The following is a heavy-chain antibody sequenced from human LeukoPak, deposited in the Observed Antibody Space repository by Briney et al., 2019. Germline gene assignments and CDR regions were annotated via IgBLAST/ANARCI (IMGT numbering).Heavy chain of an antibody. J-gene: IGHJ5*02. CDR1: GGSFSGYY. Sequence: SETLSLTCAVYGGSFSGYYWSWIRQPPGEGLEWIGEINHSGSTNYNPSLKSRVTISVDTSKNQFSLKLSSVTAADTAVYYCARSVVGATYNWFDPWGQGTLVTVSS. CDR3: ARSVVGATYNWFDP. CDR2: INHSGST. V-gene: IGHV4-34*01. D-gene: IGHD1-26*01.